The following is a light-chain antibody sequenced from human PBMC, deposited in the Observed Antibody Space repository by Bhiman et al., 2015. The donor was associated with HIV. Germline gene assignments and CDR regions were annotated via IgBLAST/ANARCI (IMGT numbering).Light chain of an antibody. CDR2: QDS. CDR1: KLGDKY. J-gene: IGLJ3*02. CDR3: AAWDDSLSGWV. V-gene: IGLV3-1*01. Sequence: GSVAPGQTASITCSGDKLGDKYACWYQQKPGQSPVLVIYQDSKRPSGIPERFSGSKSGTSASLAISGLRSEDEADYYCAAWDDSLSGWVFGGGTKLTVL.